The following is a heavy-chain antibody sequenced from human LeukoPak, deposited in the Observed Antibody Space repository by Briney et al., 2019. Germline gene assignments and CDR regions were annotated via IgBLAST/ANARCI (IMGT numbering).Heavy chain of an antibody. J-gene: IGHJ5*02. Sequence: ASVKVSCKAPGYTFTSYYMHWVRQAPGQGLEWMGIINPSGGSTSYAQKFQGRVTMTRDTSTSTVYMELSSLRSEDTAVYYCARGGITMIPSAMVNWFDPWGQGTLVTVSS. CDR2: INPSGGST. D-gene: IGHD3-22*01. CDR3: ARGGITMIPSAMVNWFDP. V-gene: IGHV1-46*01. CDR1: GYTFTSYY.